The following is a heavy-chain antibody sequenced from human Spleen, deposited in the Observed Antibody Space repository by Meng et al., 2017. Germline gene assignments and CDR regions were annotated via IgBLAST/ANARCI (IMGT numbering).Heavy chain of an antibody. CDR2: INIVLGTT. D-gene: IGHD2-2*01. Sequence: SVKVSCKAPGGIFSNYVIGWVRQAPGQGREWMGGINIVLGTTDYAQKFQGRFTITTDESTSTVYMELTRLTSEDTAVYFCASKAGNCVTTTCYSLDYWGQGTLVTVSS. CDR1: GGIFSNYV. CDR3: ASKAGNCVTTTCYSLDY. V-gene: IGHV1-69*05. J-gene: IGHJ4*02.